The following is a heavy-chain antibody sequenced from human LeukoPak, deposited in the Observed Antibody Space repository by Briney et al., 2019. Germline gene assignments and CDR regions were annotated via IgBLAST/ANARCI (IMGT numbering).Heavy chain of an antibody. CDR3: AKGSGASRPYYLDY. J-gene: IGHJ4*02. D-gene: IGHD3-10*01. CDR1: GFAFNNYV. Sequence: PGGSLRLSCAASGFAFNNYVMTWVRRAPGKGLDWFSAISGSGDSTYYADSVKGRFTISRDSSKSTLYLQMTSLTAEDTAVYYCAKGSGASRPYYLDYWGRGTLVTVSS. V-gene: IGHV3-23*01. CDR2: ISGSGDST.